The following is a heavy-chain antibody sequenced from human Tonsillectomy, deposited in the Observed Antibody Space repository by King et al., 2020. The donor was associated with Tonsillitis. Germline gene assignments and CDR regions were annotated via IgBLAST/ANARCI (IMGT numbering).Heavy chain of an antibody. CDR1: GFTFSSYA. CDR2: ISYDGSNK. V-gene: IGHV3-30-3*01. D-gene: IGHD6-25*01. Sequence: QLVESGGGVVQPGRSLRLSCAASGFTFSSYAMHWVRQAPGKGLEWVAVISYDGSNKYYADSVKGRFTISRDNSKNTLYLQMNSLRAEDTAVYYCARDQYGYSSGGDYFDYWGQGTLVTVSS. J-gene: IGHJ4*02. CDR3: ARDQYGYSSGGDYFDY.